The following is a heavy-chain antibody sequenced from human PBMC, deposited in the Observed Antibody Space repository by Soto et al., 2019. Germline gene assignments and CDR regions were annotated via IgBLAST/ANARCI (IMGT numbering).Heavy chain of an antibody. Sequence: EVQLVESGGGLVQPGGSLRLSCEASGFSFSSYEMNWVRQAPGKGLEWVSYISTGGGAIHYADSVKGRFTVSRDNAKSSLYLQMNRLRAEDTALYYCARDIGGGNWFDPWGQGTLVTVSS. J-gene: IGHJ5*02. CDR3: ARDIGGGNWFDP. CDR2: ISTGGGAI. V-gene: IGHV3-48*03. CDR1: GFSFSSYE. D-gene: IGHD1-26*01.